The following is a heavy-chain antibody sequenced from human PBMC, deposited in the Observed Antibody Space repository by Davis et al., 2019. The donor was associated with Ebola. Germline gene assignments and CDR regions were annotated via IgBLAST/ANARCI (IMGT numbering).Heavy chain of an antibody. J-gene: IGHJ6*04. CDR3: ARDDYDFWGGYSPVYYYGMDV. Sequence: GESLKISCAASGFTFSSYWMSWVRQAPGKGLEWVANIKQDGSEKYYVDSVKGRFTISRDNAKNSLYLQMNSLRAEDTAVYYCARDDYDFWGGYSPVYYYGMDVWGKGTTVTVSS. V-gene: IGHV3-7*01. D-gene: IGHD3-3*01. CDR2: IKQDGSEK. CDR1: GFTFSSYW.